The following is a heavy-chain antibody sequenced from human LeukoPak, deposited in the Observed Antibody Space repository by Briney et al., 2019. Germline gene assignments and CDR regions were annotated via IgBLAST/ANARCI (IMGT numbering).Heavy chain of an antibody. Sequence: GGSLRLSCAASGFTVSSNYMSWVRQAPGKGLEWVSVIYRGGNTYYVDSVKGRFTISRDTSNNMLYLQMNSLRAEDTALYYCARDPGVWELRETDASDIWGQGTMVTVSS. V-gene: IGHV3-66*01. D-gene: IGHD1-26*01. CDR1: GFTVSSNY. CDR2: IYRGGNT. J-gene: IGHJ3*02. CDR3: ARDPGVWELRETDASDI.